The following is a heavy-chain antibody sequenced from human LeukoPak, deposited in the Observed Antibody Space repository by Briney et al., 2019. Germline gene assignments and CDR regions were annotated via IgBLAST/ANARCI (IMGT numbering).Heavy chain of an antibody. CDR3: ARDLRSGSPEY. J-gene: IGHJ4*02. V-gene: IGHV4-61*02. D-gene: IGHD5-12*01. CDR1: GDSISSGSYF. Sequence: SETLSLTCTVSGDSISSGSYFWSWIRQSAGKGLEWIGRVYLGGSTNYNPSLRSRVTISLDTSKNQFSLQLRSVTAAGTAVYYCARDLRSGSPEYWGQGALVTVSS. CDR2: VYLGGST.